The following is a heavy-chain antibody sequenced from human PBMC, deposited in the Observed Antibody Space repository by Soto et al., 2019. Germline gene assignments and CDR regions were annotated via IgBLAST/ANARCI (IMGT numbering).Heavy chain of an antibody. V-gene: IGHV3-74*01. J-gene: IGHJ6*02. Sequence: PGGSLRLSCAASGFTFSSYWMHWVRQAPGKGLVWVSRINSDGSSTSYADSVKGRFTISRDNAKNTLYLQMNSLRAEDTAVYYCARDRYYDFWSGLYYYYGMDVWGQGTTVTVS. CDR3: ARDRYYDFWSGLYYYYGMDV. CDR1: GFTFSSYW. D-gene: IGHD3-3*01. CDR2: INSDGSST.